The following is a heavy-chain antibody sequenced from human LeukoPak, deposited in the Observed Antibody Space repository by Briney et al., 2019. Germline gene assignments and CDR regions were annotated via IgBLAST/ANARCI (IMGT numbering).Heavy chain of an antibody. J-gene: IGHJ4*02. V-gene: IGHV4-39*07. CDR2: IYSRGST. D-gene: IGHD4-23*01. CDR3: ARDRWSDYGGNSGYFDY. Sequence: SETLSLTFTVSGGSISSSRYYWGWIRQPPGKGLEWIGSIYSRGSTYYNPSLQSRVTISVDTSKNQFSLKLTSVTAADTAVYFCARDRWSDYGGNSGYFDYWGQGTLVTVSS. CDR1: GGSISSSRYY.